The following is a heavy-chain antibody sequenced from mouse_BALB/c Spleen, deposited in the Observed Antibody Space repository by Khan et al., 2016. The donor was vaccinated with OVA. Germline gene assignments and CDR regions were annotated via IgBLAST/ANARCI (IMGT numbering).Heavy chain of an antibody. V-gene: IGHV1-63*02. D-gene: IGHD1-1*01. CDR1: GYTFTNYW. J-gene: IGHJ4*01. CDR2: IYPGNGNT. Sequence: QVQLKQSGAELVRPGTSVKMSCKAAGYTFTNYWIGWIKQRPGHGLEWIGDIYPGNGNTNYNEKFKGKATLTADPSSSTAYMQLSSLTSEDSAIYYCARPNYYGVSNATMDDWGQGTSVTVSS. CDR3: ARPNYYGVSNATMDD.